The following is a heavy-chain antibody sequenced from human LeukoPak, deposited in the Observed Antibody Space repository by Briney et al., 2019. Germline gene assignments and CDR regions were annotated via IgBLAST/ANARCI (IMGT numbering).Heavy chain of an antibody. Sequence: GAPVKVSCKASGYTFTSYGISWVRQAPGQGLEWMGWISGNNGNTNYAQKFQGRVTMTTNTSTSTAYMEMRSLRSDDTAVYYCARDFFHGHCAGLSCFLLDYWGQGSLVTVSS. J-gene: IGHJ4*02. CDR1: GYTFTSYG. V-gene: IGHV1-18*01. CDR3: ARDFFHGHCAGLSCFLLDY. CDR2: ISGNNGNT. D-gene: IGHD2-15*01.